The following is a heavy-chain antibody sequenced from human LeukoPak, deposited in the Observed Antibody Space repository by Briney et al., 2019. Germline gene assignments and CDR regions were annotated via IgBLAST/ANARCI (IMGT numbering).Heavy chain of an antibody. J-gene: IGHJ4*02. CDR3: ARVRYQILEYFDY. Sequence: WASVKVSCKTSGYTFTSYGISWVRQAPGQGLEWMEWISTYNGNTIYAQKLQGRVTMTTDTSTSTAYMELRSLTSDDTAMYYCARVRYQILEYFDYWGQGTLVTVSS. V-gene: IGHV1-18*01. D-gene: IGHD3-9*01. CDR2: ISTYNGNT. CDR1: GYTFTSYG.